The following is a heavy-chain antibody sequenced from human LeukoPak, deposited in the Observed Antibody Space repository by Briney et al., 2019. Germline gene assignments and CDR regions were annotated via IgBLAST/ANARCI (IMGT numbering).Heavy chain of an antibody. Sequence: GGSLRLSCAASGSTFSSYAMHWVRQAPGKGLEWVAVISYDGSNKYYADSVKGRFTISRDNSKNTLYLQMNSLRAEDTAVYYCARGKDGDYYMDVWGKGTTVTVSS. CDR3: ARGKDGDYYMDV. D-gene: IGHD4-17*01. J-gene: IGHJ6*03. CDR2: ISYDGSNK. CDR1: GSTFSSYA. V-gene: IGHV3-30-3*01.